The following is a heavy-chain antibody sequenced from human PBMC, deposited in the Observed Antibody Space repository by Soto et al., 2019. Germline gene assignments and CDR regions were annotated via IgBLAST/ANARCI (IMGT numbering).Heavy chain of an antibody. CDR3: ATRDPGHY. CDR1: GSTFTPYY. CDR2: ISPDGGRT. V-gene: IGHV1-46*01. Sequence: QVRLVQSGAEVKKPGASVKVSCRASGSTFTPYYLHWVRQAPGQGLVWMGIISPDGGRTSYAQRFQGSVTMTRDTSTSTVYMELSSRRSEDTAVYYCATRDPGHYWGEGTLVTVPS. J-gene: IGHJ4*02.